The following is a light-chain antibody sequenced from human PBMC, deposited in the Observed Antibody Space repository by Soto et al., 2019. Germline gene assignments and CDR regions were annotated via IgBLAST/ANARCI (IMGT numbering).Light chain of an antibody. CDR3: QQRSNWPSFT. CDR2: DAS. CDR1: QSVSSH. J-gene: IGKJ3*01. Sequence: EIVLTQSPATLSLSPGERATLSCRASQSVSSHLAWYQQKPGQAPRLLIYDASNRATGIPARFSGSGSGTDFTLTISSLEPEDFAVYDCQQRSNWPSFTFGPGTKVDIK. V-gene: IGKV3-11*01.